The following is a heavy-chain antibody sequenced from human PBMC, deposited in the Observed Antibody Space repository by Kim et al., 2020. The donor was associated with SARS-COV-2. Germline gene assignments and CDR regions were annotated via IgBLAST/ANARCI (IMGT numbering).Heavy chain of an antibody. J-gene: IGHJ3*02. D-gene: IGHD3-22*01. V-gene: IGHV3-23*01. CDR3: AKLGDTRGYYDAFDI. Sequence: DSVKGRFTISRDNSKNTMWLQMSSLRVDDTAVYFCAKLGDTRGYYDAFDIWGQGTMVTVSS.